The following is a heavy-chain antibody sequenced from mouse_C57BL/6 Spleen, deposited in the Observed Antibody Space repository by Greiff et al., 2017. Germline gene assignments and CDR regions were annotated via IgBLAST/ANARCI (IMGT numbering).Heavy chain of an antibody. CDR2: INPSSGYT. D-gene: IGHD1-1*01. V-gene: IGHV1-7*01. Sequence: QVQLKESGAELAKPGASVKLSCKASGYTFTSYWMHWVKQRPGQGLEWIGYINPSSGYTKYNQKFKDKATLTADKSSSTAYMQLSSLTYEASAVYDCARRWSSYRYFDVWGTGTTVTVSS. CDR3: ARRWSSYRYFDV. J-gene: IGHJ1*03. CDR1: GYTFTSYW.